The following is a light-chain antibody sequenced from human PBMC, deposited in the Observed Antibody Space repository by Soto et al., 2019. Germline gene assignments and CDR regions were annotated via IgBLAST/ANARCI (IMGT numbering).Light chain of an antibody. V-gene: IGKV3-20*01. CDR2: GAS. CDR1: QSVAKNY. J-gene: IGKJ4*01. CDR3: QQYATSPNC. Sequence: ENVLTQFPGTLYLSPGKSATLSCRASQSVAKNYLAWFQKKPGQAPRLLIHGASARATGTPDRFSGSGSGTDFTLRVSRLEPEDFAVYYCQQYATSPNCFGGGTRVEI.